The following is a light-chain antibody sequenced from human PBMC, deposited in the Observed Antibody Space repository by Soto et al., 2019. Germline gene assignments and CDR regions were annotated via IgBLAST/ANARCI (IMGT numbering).Light chain of an antibody. CDR1: QSISSY. CDR3: QQYNNWPAIT. V-gene: IGKV1-39*01. CDR2: AAS. J-gene: IGKJ5*01. Sequence: DIQMTQSPSSLSASVGDRVTVTCRPSQSISSYLNWYQQKPGKAPKLLIYAASSLQSGVPSRFSGSGSGTEFTLTINSLQSEDFAVYYCQQYNNWPAITFGQGTRRR.